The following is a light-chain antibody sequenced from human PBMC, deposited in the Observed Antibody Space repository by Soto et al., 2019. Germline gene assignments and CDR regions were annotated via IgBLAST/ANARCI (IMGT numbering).Light chain of an antibody. V-gene: IGKV3-20*01. Sequence: EIVLTQSPGTLSLSPGERATLSCTASQSVTSSCLAWYQRRPGRAPRLLIHTTSIRATDIPDRFSGSGSGTDFTLTISRLEPEDSGVYYCQQCGGSPLFSFGHGTRVDI. CDR3: QQCGGSPLFS. CDR2: TTS. J-gene: IGKJ3*01. CDR1: QSVTSSC.